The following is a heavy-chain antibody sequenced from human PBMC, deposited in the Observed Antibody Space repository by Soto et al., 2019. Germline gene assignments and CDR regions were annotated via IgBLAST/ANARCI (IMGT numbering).Heavy chain of an antibody. CDR1: GFTFSSFA. CDR3: AKDLTLGIVGAWGHYFEY. Sequence: QVQLVESGGGVLQPGRSLRLSCAASGFTFSSFAMHWVRQAPGKGLEWVVFISYDGSNTYYADSVKGRVTISRDNSKKTVYLEINSLRAEDTAVYHCAKDLTLGIVGAWGHYFEYWGQGTLVTVSS. CDR2: ISYDGSNT. D-gene: IGHD1-26*01. J-gene: IGHJ4*02. V-gene: IGHV3-30-3*01.